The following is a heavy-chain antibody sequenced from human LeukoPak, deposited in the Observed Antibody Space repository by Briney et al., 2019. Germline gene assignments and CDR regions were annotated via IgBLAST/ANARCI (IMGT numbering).Heavy chain of an antibody. CDR1: GYTFTSYY. V-gene: IGHV1-46*01. D-gene: IGHD1-20*01. Sequence: ASVKVSCKASGYTFTSYYMHWVGQAPGQGIEWKGVMNPSGGSTSYTQKLQGRVTMTRDTSTSTVYMELSSLRSEDTAVYYCAREIANWRFRPFDYWGQGTLVTVSS. CDR3: AREIANWRFRPFDY. J-gene: IGHJ4*02. CDR2: MNPSGGST.